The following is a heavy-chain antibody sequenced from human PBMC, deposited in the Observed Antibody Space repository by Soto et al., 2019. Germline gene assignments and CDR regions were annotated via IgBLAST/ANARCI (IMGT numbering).Heavy chain of an antibody. CDR2: IYYSGST. CDR1: GGSISSGDYY. CDR3: ARGVSDYVWGSYRTYYFDY. Sequence: QVQLQESGPGLVKPSQTLSLTCTVSGGSISSGDYYWSWIRQPPGKGLEWIGYIYYSGSTYYNPSLKSRVTLSVDTSKNQFSLKLSSVTAADTAVYYCARGVSDYVWGSYRTYYFDYWGQGTLVTVSS. V-gene: IGHV4-30-4*01. D-gene: IGHD3-16*02. J-gene: IGHJ4*02.